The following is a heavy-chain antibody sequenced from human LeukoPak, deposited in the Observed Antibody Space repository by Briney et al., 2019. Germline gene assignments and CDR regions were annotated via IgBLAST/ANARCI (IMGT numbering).Heavy chain of an antibody. V-gene: IGHV3-7*03. CDR1: GFTFTNHW. CDR2: IKEDGSET. CDR3: AKSGSSVFWS. J-gene: IGHJ5*02. D-gene: IGHD3-3*02. Sequence: GGSLRLSCAASGFTFTNHWMSWVSQAPGKGLEWVANIKEDGSETYYVDSVKGRFTVSRDNVKNSLFLQMNSLRVDDTAVYYCAKSGSSVFWSWGQGTLVTVSS.